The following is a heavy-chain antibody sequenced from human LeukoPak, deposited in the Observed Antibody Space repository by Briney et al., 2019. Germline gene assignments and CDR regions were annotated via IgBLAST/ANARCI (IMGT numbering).Heavy chain of an antibody. D-gene: IGHD3-10*01. Sequence: GGSLRLSCAASGFTFSSYAMHWVRQAPGKGLEWVAVISYDGSNKYYADSVKGRFTISRDNSKNTLYLQMNILRAEDTAVYYCAKDRVSGGTYWFDPWGQGTLVTVSS. V-gene: IGHV3-30*04. CDR1: GFTFSSYA. CDR3: AKDRVSGGTYWFDP. CDR2: ISYDGSNK. J-gene: IGHJ5*02.